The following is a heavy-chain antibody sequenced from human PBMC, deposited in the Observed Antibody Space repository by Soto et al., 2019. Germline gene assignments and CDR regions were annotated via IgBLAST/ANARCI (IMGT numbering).Heavy chain of an antibody. CDR2: IYNSGSS. Sequence: QVQLQESGPGLVKPSETLSLTCTVSGGSVSSGSYYWSWMRQPPGKGLEWIGHIYNSGSSNYNPSRRGRVTISVDTSKNQFSLKRSCVTAADTALYYCARGGGSYYIAYWGQGTLVTVSS. J-gene: IGHJ4*02. CDR3: ARGGGSYYIAY. D-gene: IGHD1-26*01. CDR1: GGSVSSGSYY. V-gene: IGHV4-61*01.